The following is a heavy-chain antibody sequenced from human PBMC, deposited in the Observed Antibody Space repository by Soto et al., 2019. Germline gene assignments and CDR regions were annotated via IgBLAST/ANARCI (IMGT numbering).Heavy chain of an antibody. V-gene: IGHV1-3*01. Sequence: ASVKVSCKASGYTFTSYAMHWVRQAPGQRLEWMGWINAGNGNTKYSQKFQGRVTITRDTSASTAYVELSSLRSEDTAVYYCARGPGGPDGPGDYWGQGTLVTVSS. D-gene: IGHD2-15*01. CDR3: ARGPGGPDGPGDY. CDR1: GYTFTSYA. CDR2: INAGNGNT. J-gene: IGHJ4*02.